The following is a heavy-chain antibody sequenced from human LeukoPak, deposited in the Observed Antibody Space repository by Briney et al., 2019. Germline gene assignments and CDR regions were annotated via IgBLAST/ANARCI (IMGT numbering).Heavy chain of an antibody. D-gene: IGHD3-9*01. J-gene: IGHJ4*02. Sequence: ASVKVSCKASGYTFTSYYMHWVRQAPGQGLEWMGIINPSGGSTSYAQKFQGRVTMTTDTSMSTAYMELRSLRSDDTAVDYCAREDDILTGTIDYWGQGTLVTVSS. V-gene: IGHV1-46*01. CDR3: AREDDILTGTIDY. CDR2: INPSGGST. CDR1: GYTFTSYY.